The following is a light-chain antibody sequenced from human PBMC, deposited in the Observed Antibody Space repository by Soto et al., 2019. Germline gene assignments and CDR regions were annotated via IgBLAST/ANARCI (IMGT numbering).Light chain of an antibody. V-gene: IGLV1-51*01. J-gene: IGLJ2*01. Sequence: QSVLTQPPSVSAAPGQKVTISCSGSSSNIGNNCVSWYQQLPGTAPKLLIYDNDKRPSGIPDRFSGSKSGTSATLGITGLQTGDEADYYCGAWDSSLGALFGGGTKLTVL. CDR2: DND. CDR3: GAWDSSLGAL. CDR1: SSNIGNNC.